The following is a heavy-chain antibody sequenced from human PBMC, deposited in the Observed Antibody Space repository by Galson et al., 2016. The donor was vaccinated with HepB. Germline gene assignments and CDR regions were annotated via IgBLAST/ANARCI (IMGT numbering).Heavy chain of an antibody. CDR3: AADSSLGAFDI. CDR1: GFAFSTSA. D-gene: IGHD7-27*01. J-gene: IGHJ3*02. CDR2: LVVGSGNT. V-gene: IGHV1-58*01. Sequence: VTVSCKASGFAFSTSAVQWVRQARGQRLELIGWLVVGSGNTHNAQKFQERVTITRDMSTSTAYMELSSLRSEDTAVYYCAADSSLGAFDIWGQGTLVTVSS.